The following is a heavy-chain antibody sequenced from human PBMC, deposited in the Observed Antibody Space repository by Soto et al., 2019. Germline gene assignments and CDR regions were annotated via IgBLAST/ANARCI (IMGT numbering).Heavy chain of an antibody. CDR3: ARSHCSGGSCYLGGFEI. CDR1: GYTFINFF. V-gene: IGHV1-46*01. J-gene: IGHJ3*02. Sequence: ASVKVSCKASGYTFINFFIHWVRQAPGQGLEWVGIINPSGGATTYPQKFQGRVTMTRDTSTSTVYMDVSSLRFDDTAVYYCARSHCSGGSCYLGGFEIWGQGTMVTVSS. D-gene: IGHD2-15*01. CDR2: INPSGGAT.